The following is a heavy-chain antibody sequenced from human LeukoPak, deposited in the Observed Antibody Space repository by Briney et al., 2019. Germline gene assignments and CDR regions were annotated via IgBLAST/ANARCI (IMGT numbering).Heavy chain of an antibody. J-gene: IGHJ4*02. Sequence: SETLSLTCTVPGGSISSSRSYWGWIRQPPGKGLEWIGSIYKSGSTYYNPSLKSRATISVDTSKNQCSLKLSSVTAADTAVYYCASLVGSDWNYWDYWGQGTLVTVSS. V-gene: IGHV4-39*01. CDR1: GGSISSSRSY. CDR2: IYKSGST. CDR3: ASLVGSDWNYWDY. D-gene: IGHD1-7*01.